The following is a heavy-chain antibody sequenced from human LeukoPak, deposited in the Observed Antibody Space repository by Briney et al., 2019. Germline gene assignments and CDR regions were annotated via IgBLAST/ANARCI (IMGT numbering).Heavy chain of an antibody. D-gene: IGHD4-17*01. CDR2: IMPLFGTA. CDR3: ARDVHGDYGSGWFDP. CDR1: GGTFNNSA. J-gene: IGHJ5*02. V-gene: IGHV1-69*05. Sequence: SVKVSCKTSGGTFNNSAISWVRQAPGQGLEWLGGIMPLFGTAGYAQKFQGRVTITKDESTRAVYLELTSLTSDDTAVYYCARDVHGDYGSGWFDPWGQGTLVSVSS.